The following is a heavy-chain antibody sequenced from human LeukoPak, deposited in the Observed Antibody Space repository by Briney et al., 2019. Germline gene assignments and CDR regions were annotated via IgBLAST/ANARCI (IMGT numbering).Heavy chain of an antibody. CDR1: GGSISSFY. D-gene: IGHD3-3*01. V-gene: IGHV4-4*07. CDR2: IYTSGST. J-gene: IGHJ6*02. CDR3: ARNLWSGYYLEDV. Sequence: SETLSLTCTVSGGSISSFYWSWIRQPAGKGLEWIGRIYTSGSTNYNPSLKSRVTMSVDTSKNQSSLKLSSVTAADSAVYYCARNLWSGYYLEDVWGQGTTVTVSS.